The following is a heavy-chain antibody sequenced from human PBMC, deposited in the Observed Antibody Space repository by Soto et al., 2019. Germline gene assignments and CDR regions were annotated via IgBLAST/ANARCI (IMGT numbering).Heavy chain of an antibody. CDR1: GYTFFTYG. V-gene: IGHV1-18*04. Sequence: QVQLVQSGPEVKQPGASVKVSCKASGYTFFTYGVTWVRQAPGQGLEWMGWISAYNGNSNYAQNMKGRSTLTTESSTSTAYMELRSLISDDTAVYYCASDYGTYYDLSGPRHDSHTMAVWGHGTTVTVS. J-gene: IGHJ6*02. CDR2: ISAYNGNS. CDR3: ASDYGTYYDLSGPRHDSHTMAV. D-gene: IGHD3-22*01.